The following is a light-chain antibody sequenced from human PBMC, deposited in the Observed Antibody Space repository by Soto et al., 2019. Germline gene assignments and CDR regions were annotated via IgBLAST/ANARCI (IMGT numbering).Light chain of an antibody. V-gene: IGLV2-14*01. CDR2: EVS. J-gene: IGLJ1*01. CDR3: SSYTSSSTLYV. Sequence: QSVLTQPASVCGSPGQSITISCTGTISDVGGYNYVSWYQQHPGKAPKLMIYEVSNRPSGVSNRFYGSKSGNTASLTISGLQAEDEADYYCSSYTSSSTLYVFGTGTKVTVL. CDR1: ISDVGGYNY.